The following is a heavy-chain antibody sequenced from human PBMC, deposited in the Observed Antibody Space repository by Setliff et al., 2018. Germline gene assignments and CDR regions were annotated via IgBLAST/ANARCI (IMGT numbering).Heavy chain of an antibody. CDR3: ARLGSSSWYNDVFDF. CDR2: IYPGDSDT. J-gene: IGHJ3*01. V-gene: IGHV5-51*01. CDR1: GYSFTTYW. Sequence: GESLKISCKGSGYSFTTYWIGWVRQMPGEGLEWMGIIYPGDSDTRYSPSFQGQVTFSADKSISTAYLQWSTLKASDTAMYYCARLGSSSWYNDVFDFWGPGTMVTVSS. D-gene: IGHD6-13*01.